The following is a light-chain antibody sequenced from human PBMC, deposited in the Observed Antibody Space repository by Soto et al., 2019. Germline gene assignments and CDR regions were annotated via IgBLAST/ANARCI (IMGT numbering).Light chain of an antibody. CDR1: SSDVGSYNL. CDR3: CSYAGGSTYV. J-gene: IGLJ1*01. Sequence: QSALTQPASVSGSPGQSITISCTGTSSDVGSYNLVSWYQQHPGKGPKLMIYEGSKRPSGVSNRFSGSKSGNTASLTISGLPAEDEADYYCCSYAGGSTYVFGSGTKLTVL. CDR2: EGS. V-gene: IGLV2-23*01.